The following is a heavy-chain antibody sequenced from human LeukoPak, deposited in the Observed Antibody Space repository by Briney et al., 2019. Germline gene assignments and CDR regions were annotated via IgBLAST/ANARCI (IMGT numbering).Heavy chain of an antibody. J-gene: IGHJ6*03. D-gene: IGHD4-17*01. CDR1: GYTFTSYD. CDR2: MNPNSGNT. Sequence: ASVKVSCXASGYTFTSYDINWVRQATGQGLEWMGWMNPNSGNTGYAQKFQGRVTMTRNTSISTAYMELSSLRPEDTAVYYCARGDGDKRYYYYYYMDVWGKGTTVTVSS. V-gene: IGHV1-8*01. CDR3: ARGDGDKRYYYYYYMDV.